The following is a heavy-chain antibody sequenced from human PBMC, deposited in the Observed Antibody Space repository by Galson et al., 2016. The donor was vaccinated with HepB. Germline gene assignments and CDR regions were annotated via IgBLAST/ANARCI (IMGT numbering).Heavy chain of an antibody. V-gene: IGHV3-13*01. CDR1: GFTFSRYD. J-gene: IGHJ6*02. CDR3: AKDTARYCSSTSCSYGMDV. CDR2: IGTAGDT. D-gene: IGHD2-2*01. Sequence: SLRLSCAASGFTFSRYDMHWVRHVTGKGLEWVSAIGTAGDTYYPGSVKGRFTISRENAKNSLYLQMNSLRAEDTAVYYCAKDTARYCSSTSCSYGMDVWGQGTTVTVSS.